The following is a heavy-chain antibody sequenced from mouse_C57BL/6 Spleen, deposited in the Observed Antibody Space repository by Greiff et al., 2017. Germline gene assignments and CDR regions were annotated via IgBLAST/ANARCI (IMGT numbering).Heavy chain of an antibody. Sequence: VQLQQSGPELVKPGASVKISCKASGYSFTSYYIHWVKQRPGQGLEWIGWIYPGSGNTKYNEKFKGKATLTADTSSSTAYMQLSSLTSEDSAVYYCARGLGRGYAMDYWGQGTSVTVSS. CDR2: IYPGSGNT. J-gene: IGHJ4*01. V-gene: IGHV1-66*01. CDR3: ARGLGRGYAMDY. CDR1: GYSFTSYY. D-gene: IGHD4-1*01.